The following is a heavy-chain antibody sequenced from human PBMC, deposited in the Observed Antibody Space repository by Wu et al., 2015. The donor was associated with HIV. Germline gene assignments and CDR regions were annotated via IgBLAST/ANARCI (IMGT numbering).Heavy chain of an antibody. J-gene: IGHJ6*02. CDR1: GGSFSSFA. V-gene: IGHV1-69*11. D-gene: IGHD3-9*01. Sequence: QVQLVQSGAEVRKPGSSVKVSCKASGGSFSSFAINWVRQAPGQGLEWMGRIIPIRGTTNYVQKFQGRVTITADEGTSTAFMELSSLRSEDTAVYYCASLYYDILTGYRMDVWGQGTTVTVSS. CDR3: ASLYYDILTGYRMDV. CDR2: IIPIRGTT.